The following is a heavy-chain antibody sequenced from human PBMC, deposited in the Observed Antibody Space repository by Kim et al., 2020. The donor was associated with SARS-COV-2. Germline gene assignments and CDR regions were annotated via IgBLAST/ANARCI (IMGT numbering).Heavy chain of an antibody. V-gene: IGHV3-30*07. CDR3: ARCPKILPWYYYGMDV. Sequence: SVKGRFTISRGNSKNTLYLQMNSLGAEDTAVYYCARCPKILPWYYYGMDVWGQGTTVTVSS. J-gene: IGHJ6*02. D-gene: IGHD2-15*01.